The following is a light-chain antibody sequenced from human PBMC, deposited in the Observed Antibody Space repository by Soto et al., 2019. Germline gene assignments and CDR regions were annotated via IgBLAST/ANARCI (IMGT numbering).Light chain of an antibody. CDR2: GNS. J-gene: IGLJ1*01. CDR3: QSYDNSLSGAAV. V-gene: IGLV1-40*01. CDR1: SSNIGAGYD. Sequence: QSVLSQPPSVSGAPGQRVTISCTVISSNIGAGYDVHWYQHVPGTAPRLLIFGNSNRPSGVPDRFSGSKSGPSAFLAITGLQAEDEADYYCQSYDNSLSGAAVFGTGTKVIVL.